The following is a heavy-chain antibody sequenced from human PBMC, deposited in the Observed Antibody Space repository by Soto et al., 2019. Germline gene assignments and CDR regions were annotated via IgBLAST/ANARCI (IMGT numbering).Heavy chain of an antibody. Sequence: QVQLQESGPGLVKPSETLSLTCTVSGGSISSYYWSWIRQPPGKGLEWIGYIYYSGSTNYNPSLKSRVPISVDTSKNQFSLKLSSVTAADTAVYYCARATVTTLLGYYYYYYMDVWGKGTTVTVSS. D-gene: IGHD4-4*01. CDR2: IYYSGST. CDR1: GGSISSYY. CDR3: ARATVTTLLGYYYYYYMDV. V-gene: IGHV4-59*01. J-gene: IGHJ6*03.